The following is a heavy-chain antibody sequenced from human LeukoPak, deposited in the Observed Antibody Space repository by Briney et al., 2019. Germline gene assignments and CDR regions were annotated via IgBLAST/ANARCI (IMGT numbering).Heavy chain of an antibody. Sequence: GGSLRLSCAASGFTFSSYWMHWVRQAPGKGLVWVSRINSDESSTSYADSVKGRFTISRDNAKNTLYLQMNSLRAEDTAVYYCARDLVAVAVGVSIDYWGQGTLVTVSS. J-gene: IGHJ4*02. D-gene: IGHD6-19*01. CDR1: GFTFSSYW. CDR2: INSDESST. CDR3: ARDLVAVAVGVSIDY. V-gene: IGHV3-74*01.